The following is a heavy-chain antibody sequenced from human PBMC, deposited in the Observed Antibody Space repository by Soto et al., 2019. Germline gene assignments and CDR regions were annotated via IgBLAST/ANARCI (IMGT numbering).Heavy chain of an antibody. CDR3: ARDLAIFGVVSTPRHYYCYMDV. CDR1: GYTFTSYA. V-gene: IGHV1-3*01. Sequence: ASVKVSCKASGYTFTSYAMHWVRQAPGQRLEWMGWINAGNGNTKYSQKFQGRVTITRDTSASTAYMELSSLRSEDTAVYYCARDLAIFGVVSTPRHYYCYMDVWGKGTTVTVSS. D-gene: IGHD3-3*01. J-gene: IGHJ6*03. CDR2: INAGNGNT.